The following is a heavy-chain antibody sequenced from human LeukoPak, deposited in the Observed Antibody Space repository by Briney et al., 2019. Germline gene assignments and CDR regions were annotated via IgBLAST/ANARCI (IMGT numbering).Heavy chain of an antibody. CDR3: ARAHCTGGFCPALY. J-gene: IGHJ4*02. D-gene: IGHD2-8*02. CDR1: GYTFTSYD. CDR2: MNPNSGNT. V-gene: IGHV1-8*01. Sequence: GASVKVSCKASGYTFTSYDINWVRQAAGQGLEWLGWMNPNSGNTGYAQQFQGRVTMTRSTSISTAYMELSSLKSEDTAVYYCARAHCTGGFCPALYWGQGTLVTVSS.